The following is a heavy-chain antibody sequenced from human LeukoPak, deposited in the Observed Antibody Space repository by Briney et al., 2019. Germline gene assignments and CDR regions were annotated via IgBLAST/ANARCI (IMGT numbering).Heavy chain of an antibody. Sequence: ASVKVSCKASGYTFTGYYIHWVRQAPGQGLEWMGWINPNSGGTNYAQKFQGRVTMTRDTSISTAYMELSRLRSDDTAVYYCARAGGNSGSYYYYGMDVWGQGTTVTVSS. CDR1: GYTFTGYY. CDR3: ARAGGNSGSYYYYGMDV. J-gene: IGHJ6*02. D-gene: IGHD4-23*01. V-gene: IGHV1-2*02. CDR2: INPNSGGT.